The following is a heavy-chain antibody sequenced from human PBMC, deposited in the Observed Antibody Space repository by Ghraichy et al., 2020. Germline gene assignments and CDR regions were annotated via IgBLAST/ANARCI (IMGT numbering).Heavy chain of an antibody. Sequence: LSITCAASGFTFSSYSMNWVRQAPGKGLEWVSYISSSSSTIYYADSVKGRFTISRDNAKNSLYLQMNSLRDEDTAVYYCARGGYYDFWSGPALGPNWFDPWGQGTLVTVSS. D-gene: IGHD3-3*01. CDR3: ARGGYYDFWSGPALGPNWFDP. CDR2: ISSSSSTI. V-gene: IGHV3-48*02. J-gene: IGHJ5*02. CDR1: GFTFSSYS.